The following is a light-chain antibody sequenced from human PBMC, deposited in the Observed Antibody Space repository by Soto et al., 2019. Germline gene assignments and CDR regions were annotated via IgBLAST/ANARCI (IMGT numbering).Light chain of an antibody. Sequence: VLTQSPATLSLSPGESATLSCRASQNVGNNLAWYQQKSGQAPRLLIYAASDRATGVPARFSGGMSGTDFTLTISSLEPEDFATYFCQQRSRWPRGTFVRGTKVEMK. J-gene: IGKJ2*02. CDR2: AAS. CDR1: QNVGNN. CDR3: QQRSRWPRGT. V-gene: IGKV3-11*01.